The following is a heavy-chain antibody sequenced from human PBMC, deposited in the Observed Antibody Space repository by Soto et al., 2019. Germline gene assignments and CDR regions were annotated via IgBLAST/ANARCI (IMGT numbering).Heavy chain of an antibody. V-gene: IGHV3-49*04. CDR1: GFRFSEHA. D-gene: IGHD3-3*01. J-gene: IGHJ5*02. Sequence: GGSLRLSCNCSGFRFSEHAMTWVRQAPGKGLEWVGFIRNTPYGGTTDYAASLRRRFTISRDDSESLAYLQSKSLKTGYSGVYYCSRGIFVYYGPWGPGTLVTLSS. CDR2: IRNTPYGGTT. CDR3: SRGIFVYYGP.